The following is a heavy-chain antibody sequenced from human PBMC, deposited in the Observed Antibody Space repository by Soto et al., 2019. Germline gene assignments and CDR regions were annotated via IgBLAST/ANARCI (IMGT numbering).Heavy chain of an antibody. V-gene: IGHV3-30*18. CDR3: AKARSDYDILTGYIYYYYMDV. D-gene: IGHD3-9*01. CDR1: GFTFSSYG. J-gene: IGHJ6*03. Sequence: PGGSLRLSCAASGFTFSSYGMHWVRQAPGKGLEWVAVISYDGSNKYYADSVKGRFTISRDNSKNTLYLQMNSLRAEDTAVYYCAKARSDYDILTGYIYYYYMDVWGKGATVTVSS. CDR2: ISYDGSNK.